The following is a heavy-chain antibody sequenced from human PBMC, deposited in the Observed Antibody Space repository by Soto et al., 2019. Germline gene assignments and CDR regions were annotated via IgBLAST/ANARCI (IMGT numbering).Heavy chain of an antibody. V-gene: IGHV4-30-4*01. J-gene: IGHJ4*02. CDR3: ARIEYYYDSGGGL. CDR2: IYYSGTT. D-gene: IGHD3-22*01. CDR1: GASISSGDYY. Sequence: QVQLQESGPGLVKPSQTLSLTCTVSGASISSGDYYWSWIRQPPGKGLEWIGYIYYSGTTYYNPSLKSRVTKSVDTSKNQFSLKLSSVTAADTAMYYCARIEYYYDSGGGLWGQGTLVTVSS.